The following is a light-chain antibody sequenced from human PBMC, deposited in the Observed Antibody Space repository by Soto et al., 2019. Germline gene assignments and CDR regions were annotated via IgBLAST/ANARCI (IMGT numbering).Light chain of an antibody. Sequence: EIVLTQSPATLSLSPGERATLSCRASQSVSSHFAWYQQKPGQAPRLLIYDASNRATGIPARFSGSGSGTDFTLTISSLEPEDFAVYHCQQRGNWWTFGQGTKVDI. CDR2: DAS. J-gene: IGKJ1*01. CDR3: QQRGNWWT. V-gene: IGKV3-11*01. CDR1: QSVSSH.